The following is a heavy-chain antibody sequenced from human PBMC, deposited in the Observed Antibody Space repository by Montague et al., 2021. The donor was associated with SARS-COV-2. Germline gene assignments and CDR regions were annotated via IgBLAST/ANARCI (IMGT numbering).Heavy chain of an antibody. CDR3: ARGGRDGYNFGALDI. CDR2: IYPDDSDI. J-gene: IGHJ3*02. V-gene: IGHV5-51*07. Sequence: QSGAEVKKPGESLTISCKGSGYSFSNYWIGWVHQMPGKGLEWMAMIYPDDSDIIYSPSFQGQVTISGDKSINTAYLQWSSLKVSDTAMYYCARGGRDGYNFGALDIWGQGTMVTVS. CDR1: GYSFSNYW. D-gene: IGHD5-24*01.